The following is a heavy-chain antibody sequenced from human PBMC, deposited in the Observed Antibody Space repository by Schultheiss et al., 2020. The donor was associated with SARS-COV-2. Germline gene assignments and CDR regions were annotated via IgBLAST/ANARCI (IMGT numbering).Heavy chain of an antibody. J-gene: IGHJ5*02. CDR2: ISSSSSYI. D-gene: IGHD3-22*01. CDR1: GFTVSSNY. CDR3: ARESITMIVVPNWFDP. Sequence: GGSLRLSCAASGFTVSSNYMSWVRQAPGKGLEWVSSISSSSSYIYYADSVKGRFTISRDNSKNTLYLQMNSLRAENTAVYYCARESITMIVVPNWFDPWGQGTLVTVSS. V-gene: IGHV3-21*01.